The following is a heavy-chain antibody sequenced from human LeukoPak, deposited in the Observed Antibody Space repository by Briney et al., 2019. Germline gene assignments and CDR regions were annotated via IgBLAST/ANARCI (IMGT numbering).Heavy chain of an antibody. CDR2: IYTSGST. J-gene: IGHJ3*02. CDR1: GGSISSGSYY. Sequence: SETLSLTCTVSGGSISSGSYYWSWIRQPAGKGLEWIGRIYTSGSTNYNPSLKSRVTISVDTSKNQFSLKLSSVTAADTAVYYCARDHSGSPAAFDIWGQGTTVTVSS. D-gene: IGHD6-13*01. CDR3: ARDHSGSPAAFDI. V-gene: IGHV4-61*02.